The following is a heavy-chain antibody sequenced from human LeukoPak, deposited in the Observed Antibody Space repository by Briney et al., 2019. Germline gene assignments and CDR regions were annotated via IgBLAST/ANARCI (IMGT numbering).Heavy chain of an antibody. CDR3: ARLSLQDLWSGYLFKCFYL. Sequence: SETMSLTCTVSGGSISSSSYYWGWIRQPPWKGLEWIGSIYYSGSTYYNPSLKSRVTISVDTSKNQFSLKLSSVTAADTAVYYCARLSLQDLWSGYLFKCFYLWGQGPLVTVSS. CDR1: GGSISSSSYY. J-gene: IGHJ5*02. CDR2: IYYSGST. D-gene: IGHD3-3*01. V-gene: IGHV4-39*01.